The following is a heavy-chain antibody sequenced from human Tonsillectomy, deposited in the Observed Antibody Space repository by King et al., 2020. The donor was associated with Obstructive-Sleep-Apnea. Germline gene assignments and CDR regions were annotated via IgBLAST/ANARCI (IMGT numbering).Heavy chain of an antibody. J-gene: IGHJ6*02. CDR2: ISYDGSNK. V-gene: IGHV3-30*04. CDR1: GFRFRGFA. CDR3: SRDHRLYARDAMDV. D-gene: IGHD2-8*01. Sequence: VQLVESRGGVVQPGRSLRLSCAASGFRFRGFAMHWVRQAPGKGLQWVAVISYDGSNKYFEDYVKGRFTVSRDNSNNTLSLQMNSLRAEDTAVYYCSRDHRLYARDAMDVWGQGTTVTVSS.